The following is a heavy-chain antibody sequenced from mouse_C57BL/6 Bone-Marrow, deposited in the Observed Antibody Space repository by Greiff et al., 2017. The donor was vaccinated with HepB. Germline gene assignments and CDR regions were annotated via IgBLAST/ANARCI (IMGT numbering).Heavy chain of an antibody. CDR2: IDPENGDT. V-gene: IGHV14-4*01. D-gene: IGHD2-1*01. J-gene: IGHJ4*01. CDR1: GFNIKDDY. Sequence: VQLQQSGAELVRPGASVKLSCTASGFNIKDDYMHWVKQRPEQGLEWIGWIDPENGDTEYASKFQGKATITADTSSNTAYLQLSSLTSEDTAVYYCTSTLMDYWGRGTSVTVSS. CDR3: TSTLMDY.